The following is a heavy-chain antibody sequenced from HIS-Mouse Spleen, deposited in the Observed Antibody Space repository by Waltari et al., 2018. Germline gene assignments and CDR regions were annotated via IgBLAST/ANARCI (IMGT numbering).Heavy chain of an antibody. CDR3: ARGIHYDSSPFDP. V-gene: IGHV4-59*01. Sequence: QVQLQESGPGLVKPSETLSLTCTVSGGSISSYSWSWLRQPPGKGLEWIGYIYYSGSTNYNPSLKSRVTISVDTSKNQFSLKLSSVTAADTAVYYCARGIHYDSSPFDPWGQGTLVTVSS. J-gene: IGHJ5*02. D-gene: IGHD3-22*01. CDR1: GGSISSYS. CDR2: IYYSGST.